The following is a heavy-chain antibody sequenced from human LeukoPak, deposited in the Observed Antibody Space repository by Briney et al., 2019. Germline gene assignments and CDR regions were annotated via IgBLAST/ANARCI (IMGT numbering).Heavy chain of an antibody. V-gene: IGHV3-11*01. Sequence: PGGSLRLFCAPSGFTLGDYYMSWIRQAPGKGLEWISYISNCGSRTHYADSVKGRFTSSRDNAKNSLYLQMNSLRVEDTAVYYCARDWRNGGLDVWGQGTTVTVSS. CDR2: ISNCGSRT. J-gene: IGHJ6*02. D-gene: IGHD2-8*01. CDR3: ARDWRNGGLDV. CDR1: GFTLGDYY.